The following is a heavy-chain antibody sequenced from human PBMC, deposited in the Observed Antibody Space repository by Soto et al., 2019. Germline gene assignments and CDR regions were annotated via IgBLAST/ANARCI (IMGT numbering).Heavy chain of an antibody. V-gene: IGHV4-4*02. CDR2: GVHWGTT. CDR3: ARHIGVTGTRGFDY. D-gene: IGHD6-19*01. CDR1: GASISDNNW. Sequence: QVQLQESGPGLVKPSGTVSLTCAVSGASISDNNWWSWVRQPPGKGLGWIGEGVHWGTTNYNTSLRSRVTISMDKSKNQISLTLSSVTAADSALYYCARHIGVTGTRGFDYWGQGTLVTVSS. J-gene: IGHJ4*02.